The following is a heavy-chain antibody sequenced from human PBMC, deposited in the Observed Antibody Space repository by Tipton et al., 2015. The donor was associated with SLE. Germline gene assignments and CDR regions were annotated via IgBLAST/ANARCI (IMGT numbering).Heavy chain of an antibody. CDR2: IFASGNT. Sequence: TLSLTCTVSGGSISGGSYYWAWIRQPAGERLEWIGRIFASGNTNYNPSLRSRVTMSIDTSRNQFSLEMNSVTAADTAIYYCATQGQIGGFDFWGQGTLVTVSS. CDR3: ATQGQIGGFDF. CDR1: GGSISGGSYY. J-gene: IGHJ4*02. V-gene: IGHV4-61*02. D-gene: IGHD3-10*01.